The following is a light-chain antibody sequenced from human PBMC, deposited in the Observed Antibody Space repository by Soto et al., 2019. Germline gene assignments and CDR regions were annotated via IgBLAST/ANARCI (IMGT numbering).Light chain of an antibody. J-gene: IGLJ1*01. CDR1: SRDVGGSNS. Sequence: QSALTQPPSASWSLGQSVTISCTGTSRDVGGSNSVSWYRHHPGKAPKVMIYEVTKRPSGVPDRFSASKSGNTASLTVSGLQAEDEADYYCASSAGTFYVFGSGTKLTVL. V-gene: IGLV2-8*01. CDR2: EVT. CDR3: ASSAGTFYV.